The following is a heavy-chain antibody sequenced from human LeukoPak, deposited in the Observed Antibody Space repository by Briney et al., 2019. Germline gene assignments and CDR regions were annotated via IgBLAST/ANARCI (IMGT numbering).Heavy chain of an antibody. Sequence: SETLSLTCTVSGGSISSSSYYWGWIRQPPGKGLEWIGSIYYSGSTYYNPSLKSRVTISVDTSKNQFSLKLSSVTAADTAVYYCARGGWSHLFDYWGQGTLVTVSS. J-gene: IGHJ4*02. D-gene: IGHD6-19*01. V-gene: IGHV4-39*07. CDR2: IYYSGST. CDR3: ARGGWSHLFDY. CDR1: GGSISSSSYY.